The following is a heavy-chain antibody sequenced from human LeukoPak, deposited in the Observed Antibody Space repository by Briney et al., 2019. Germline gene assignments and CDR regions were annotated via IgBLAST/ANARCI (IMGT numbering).Heavy chain of an antibody. V-gene: IGHV3-74*01. Sequence: GGSLRLSCAASGFTFSSYAMSWVRQAPGNGLVWVSRINGDVSSTAYADSVKGRFTTSRDNAKNTLYLQMNSLTAEDTAVYYCARGVGNFRYYFDYWGQGTLVSVSS. CDR2: INGDVSST. J-gene: IGHJ4*02. CDR3: ARGVGNFRYYFDY. D-gene: IGHD2/OR15-2a*01. CDR1: GFTFSSYA.